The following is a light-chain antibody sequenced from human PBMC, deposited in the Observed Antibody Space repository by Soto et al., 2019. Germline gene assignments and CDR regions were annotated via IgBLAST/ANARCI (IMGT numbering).Light chain of an antibody. CDR2: GAS. Sequence: EIVMTQSPATLSVSPGERATLSCRASQSVSSNLGWYQQKPGQSPRLLIYGASTRATGIPVRFSGSGSGTEFTLTISSLQSEDFAIYYCQQYDNWPLTLGGGTKVDSK. CDR1: QSVSSN. V-gene: IGKV3D-15*01. CDR3: QQYDNWPLT. J-gene: IGKJ4*01.